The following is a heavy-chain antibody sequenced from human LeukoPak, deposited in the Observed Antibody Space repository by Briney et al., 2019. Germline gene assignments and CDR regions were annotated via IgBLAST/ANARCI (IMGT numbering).Heavy chain of an antibody. CDR2: MNPNSGNT. J-gene: IGHJ4*02. Sequence: GASVKVSCKASGYTFTSYDINWVRQATGQGLEWMGWMNPNSGNTGYAQKFQGRVTMTRDTSISTAYMELSSLRSEDTAVYYCARDGVGYYDSSGYYLFDYWGQGTLVTVSS. D-gene: IGHD3-22*01. CDR1: GYTFTSYD. V-gene: IGHV1-8*01. CDR3: ARDGVGYYDSSGYYLFDY.